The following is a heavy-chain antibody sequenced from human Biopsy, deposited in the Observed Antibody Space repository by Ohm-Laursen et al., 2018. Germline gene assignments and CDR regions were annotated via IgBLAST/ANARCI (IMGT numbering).Heavy chain of an antibody. CDR3: ARAGVGSDGTDSYYYGTDV. CDR2: ISPSGATT. CDR1: GNTFATYH. D-gene: IGHD5-24*01. Sequence: SVKVSCNASGNTFATYHIHWVRQAPGQGLEWMGVISPSGATTSFSQKFQGRITMTRDTSTGTVYMDLNSLGSEDTAVYYCARAGVGSDGTDSYYYGTDVWGPGTTVTVSS. J-gene: IGHJ6*02. V-gene: IGHV1-46*01.